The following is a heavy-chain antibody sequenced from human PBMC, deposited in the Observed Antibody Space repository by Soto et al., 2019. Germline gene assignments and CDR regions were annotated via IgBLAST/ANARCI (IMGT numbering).Heavy chain of an antibody. CDR2: ISSSSSTI. D-gene: IGHD1-26*01. J-gene: IGHJ4*02. CDR3: ASTSAVWELLYYY. V-gene: IGHV3-48*01. CDR1: GFTFSSYS. Sequence: EVQLVESGGGLVQPGGSLRLSCAASGFTFSSYSMNWVRQAPGKGLEWVSYISSSSSTIYYADSVKGRFTISRDNAKNSLYLQMNSLRAEDTAVYYCASTSAVWELLYYYWGQGTLVTVSS.